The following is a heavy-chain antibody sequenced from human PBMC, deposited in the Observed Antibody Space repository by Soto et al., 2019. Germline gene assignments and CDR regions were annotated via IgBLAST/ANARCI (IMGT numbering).Heavy chain of an antibody. CDR3: ARELYSCGGDCPYYMDY. CDR1: GYPFTDYF. Sequence: QAQLVQSGAEVNKPGASVRVSCKTSGYPFTDYFIHWVRQAPGQGLEWMGIISLYHHSTSYAQKFQGRLTVTADTSTTTVYMDLSSLTSEDSAVYWCARELYSCGGDCPYYMDYWGQGTLVTVSS. CDR2: ISLYHHST. J-gene: IGHJ4*02. V-gene: IGHV1-46*01. D-gene: IGHD2-21*02.